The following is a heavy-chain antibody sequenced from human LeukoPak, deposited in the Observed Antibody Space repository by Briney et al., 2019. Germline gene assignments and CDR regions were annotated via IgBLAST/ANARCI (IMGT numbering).Heavy chain of an antibody. D-gene: IGHD3-3*02. CDR2: IYSGGST. CDR1: GFTVSSNF. CDR3: ARLYGTFLEWSPYFDY. V-gene: IGHV3-53*04. J-gene: IGHJ4*02. Sequence: PVGSLRLSCAASGFTVSSNFMSWVRQAPGKGLEWVSVIYSGGSTYYADSVKGRFTISRHNSKNTLYLQMNSLRAEDTAVYYCARLYGTFLEWSPYFDYWGQGTLVTVSS.